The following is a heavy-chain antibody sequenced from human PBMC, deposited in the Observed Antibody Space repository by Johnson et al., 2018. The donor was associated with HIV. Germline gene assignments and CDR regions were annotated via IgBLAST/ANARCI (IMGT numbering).Heavy chain of an antibody. J-gene: IGHJ3*02. CDR1: GFTVSSNY. CDR2: IRYDGSNK. CDR3: ARDVTKDAFDI. V-gene: IGHV3-30*02. D-gene: IGHD4-17*01. Sequence: VQLVESGGGLVQPGGSLRLSCAASGFTVSSNYMSWVRQAPGKGLEWVAFIRYDGSNKYYADSVKGRFTISRDNAKNSLYMQMNSLRAEDTAVYYCARDVTKDAFDIWGQGTMVTVSS.